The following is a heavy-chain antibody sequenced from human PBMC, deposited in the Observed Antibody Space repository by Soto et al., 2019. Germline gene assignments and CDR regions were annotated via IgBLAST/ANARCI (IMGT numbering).Heavy chain of an antibody. CDR3: ARDPDDFWSGYAGHYYYMDV. J-gene: IGHJ6*03. V-gene: IGHV3-33*01. Sequence: PGGSLRLSCAASGFTFSSYGMHWVRQAPGKGLEWVAVIWYDGSNKYYADSVKGRFTISRDNSKNTLYLQMNSLRAEDTAVYYCARDPDDFWSGYAGHYYYMDVWGKGTTVTVSS. CDR2: IWYDGSNK. CDR1: GFTFSSYG. D-gene: IGHD3-3*01.